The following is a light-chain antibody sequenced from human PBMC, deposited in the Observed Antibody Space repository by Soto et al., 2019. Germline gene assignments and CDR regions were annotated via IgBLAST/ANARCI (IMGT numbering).Light chain of an antibody. CDR1: QGISSY. J-gene: IGKJ3*01. Sequence: DIQLTQSPSFLSASVGDRVTITCRASQGISSYLAWYQQKPGKAPKLLIYAASSLQSGVPSRFSGSGSGTDFTLTINNLQPEDFATYYCQQANSFPRTFGPGTKVDIK. V-gene: IGKV1-9*01. CDR3: QQANSFPRT. CDR2: AAS.